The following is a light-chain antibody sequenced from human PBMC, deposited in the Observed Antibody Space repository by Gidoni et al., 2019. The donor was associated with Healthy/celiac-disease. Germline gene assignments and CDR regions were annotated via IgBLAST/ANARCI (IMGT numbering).Light chain of an antibody. CDR1: ESVGTY. Sequence: EIVLTQYPAILSLSPGERATLSCRASESVGTYLAWYQQKPGQAPRLVIYDASSRATGVPARFSGSGSETDFTLVINNLEPEDFAIYYCQQRDNWPPGTFGQWTKLEIK. CDR2: DAS. CDR3: QQRDNWPPGT. J-gene: IGKJ2*01. V-gene: IGKV3-11*01.